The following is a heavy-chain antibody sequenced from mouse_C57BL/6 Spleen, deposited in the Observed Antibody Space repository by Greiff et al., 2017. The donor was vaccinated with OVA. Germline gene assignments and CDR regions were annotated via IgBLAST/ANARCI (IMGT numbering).Heavy chain of an antibody. V-gene: IGHV3-6*01. CDR3: AREGSSGPWFAY. CDR1: GYSITSGYY. D-gene: IGHD3-2*02. Sequence: EVQRVESGPGLVKPSQSLSLTCSVTGYSITSGYYWNWIRQFPGNKLEWMGYISYDGSNNYNPSLKNRISITRDTSKNQFFLKLNSVTTEDTATYYCAREGSSGPWFAYWGQGTLVTVSA. J-gene: IGHJ3*01. CDR2: ISYDGSN.